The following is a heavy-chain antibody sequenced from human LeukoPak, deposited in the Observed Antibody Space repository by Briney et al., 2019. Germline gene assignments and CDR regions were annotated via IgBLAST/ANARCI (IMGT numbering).Heavy chain of an antibody. Sequence: ASVKVSCKASGYTFTSHYMHWVRQAPGQGLEWMGIINPSGGRTSYPQKLRGRVTMTRDTSTGTVYMELSSLRSEDTAVCYCARGPDYYDSSGSDYYGMDVWGQGTTVTVSS. D-gene: IGHD3-22*01. V-gene: IGHV1-46*01. CDR1: GYTFTSHY. J-gene: IGHJ6*02. CDR3: ARGPDYYDSSGSDYYGMDV. CDR2: INPSGGRT.